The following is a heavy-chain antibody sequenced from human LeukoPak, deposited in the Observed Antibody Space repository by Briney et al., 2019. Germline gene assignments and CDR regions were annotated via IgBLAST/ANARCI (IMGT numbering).Heavy chain of an antibody. J-gene: IGHJ4*02. CDR3: AKEAKVNCGGDCYYQYYFDY. Sequence: GGSLRLSCAASGFTFSSYAMSWVRRAPGKGLEWVSAISGSGGSTYYADSVKGRFTISRDNSKNTLYLQMNSLRAEDTAVYYCAKEAKVNCGGDCYYQYYFDYWGQGTLVTVSS. CDR1: GFTFSSYA. V-gene: IGHV3-23*01. CDR2: ISGSGGST. D-gene: IGHD2-21*02.